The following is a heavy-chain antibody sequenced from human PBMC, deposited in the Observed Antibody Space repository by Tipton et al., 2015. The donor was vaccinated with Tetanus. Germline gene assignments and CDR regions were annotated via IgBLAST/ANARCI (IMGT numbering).Heavy chain of an antibody. CDR2: LNGEGRST. CDR1: GFPFRSHY. D-gene: IGHD2-21*01. CDR3: VRRSLLNYGLDV. V-gene: IGHV3-74*03. J-gene: IGHJ6*02. Sequence: SLRLSCTASGFPFRSHYMHWVRQVPGKGLVWVARLNGEGRSTTYADSVKGRFTITRDNAKNTLHLQMSSLRAEDAGIYYCVRRSLLNYGLDVWGQGTTVTFSS.